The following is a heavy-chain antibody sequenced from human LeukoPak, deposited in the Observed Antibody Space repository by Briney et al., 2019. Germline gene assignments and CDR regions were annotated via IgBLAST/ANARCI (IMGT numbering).Heavy chain of an antibody. CDR3: AREGDYFGSGSCSKD. J-gene: IGHJ4*02. CDR1: GYTFTNYA. Sequence: ASVKVCCKAAGYTFTNYAFSWVRHAPGPGLGWMGCIYPYNGNTNYAKNVQGRVTMTTDTSTNTAYMELMSLRSDDTAVYYCAREGDYFGSGSCSKDWGQGTLVTVSS. D-gene: IGHD3-10*01. V-gene: IGHV1-18*01. CDR2: IYPYNGNT.